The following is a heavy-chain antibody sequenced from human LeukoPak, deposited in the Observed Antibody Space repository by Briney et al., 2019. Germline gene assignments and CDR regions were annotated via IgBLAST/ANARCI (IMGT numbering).Heavy chain of an antibody. CDR3: AKDPTSYYGSGSSFDY. V-gene: IGHV3-9*01. Sequence: GGSLRPSCAASGFAFDDYAMHWVRQAPGKGLEWVSGISWNSGSIGYADSVKGRFTISRDNAKNSLYLQMNSLRAEDTALYYCAKDPTSYYGSGSSFDYWGQGTLVTVSS. CDR2: ISWNSGSI. D-gene: IGHD3-10*01. CDR1: GFAFDDYA. J-gene: IGHJ4*02.